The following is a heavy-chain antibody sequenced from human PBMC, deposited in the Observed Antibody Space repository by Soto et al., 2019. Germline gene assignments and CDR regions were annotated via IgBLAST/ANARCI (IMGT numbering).Heavy chain of an antibody. D-gene: IGHD6-19*01. J-gene: IGHJ4*02. CDR3: AKDKPAAGSQWLVPI. CDR2: ISDSGGST. Sequence: GGSLRLSCAASGFTFSSCAMTWVRQAPGMGLQWVSAISDSGGSTYYADSVRGRFTISRDNSKNTLYLQLNSLGAEDTAVYYCAKDKPAAGSQWLVPIWGRGTLVTVSS. V-gene: IGHV3-23*01. CDR1: GFTFSSCA.